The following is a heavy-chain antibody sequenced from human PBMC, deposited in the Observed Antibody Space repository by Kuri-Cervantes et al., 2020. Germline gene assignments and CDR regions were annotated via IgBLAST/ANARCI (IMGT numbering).Heavy chain of an antibody. V-gene: IGHV4-59*01. CDR3: ARVVGSGSYYPLY. Sequence: LETLSLTCTVSGGSISSYYWSWIRQPPGKGLEWIGYIYYSGSTNYNPSLKSRVTISVDTSKNQFSLKLTSVTTADTAVYYCARVVGSGSYYPLYWGQGTLVTVSS. CDR2: IYYSGST. CDR1: GGSISSYY. D-gene: IGHD3-10*01. J-gene: IGHJ4*02.